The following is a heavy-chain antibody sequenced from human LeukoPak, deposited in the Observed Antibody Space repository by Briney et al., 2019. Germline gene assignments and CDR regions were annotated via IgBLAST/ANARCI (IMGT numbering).Heavy chain of an antibody. CDR3: ASVPYYYDSSGYYYDT. Sequence: SETLSLTCIVSGGSISSSSHYWGWIRQPPGKGLEWIGNVYYSGSTYYHPSLKSRVTISVDTSKNHFSLKLSSVTAADTAVYYCASVPYYYDSSGYYYDTWGQGTLVTVSS. CDR2: VYYSGST. J-gene: IGHJ5*02. V-gene: IGHV4-39*07. D-gene: IGHD3-22*01. CDR1: GGSISSSSHY.